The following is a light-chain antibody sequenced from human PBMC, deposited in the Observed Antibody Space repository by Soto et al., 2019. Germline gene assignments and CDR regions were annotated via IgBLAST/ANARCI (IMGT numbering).Light chain of an antibody. CDR2: DAS. CDR1: QSVSSY. V-gene: IGKV3-11*01. J-gene: IGKJ4*01. Sequence: EIVLTQSPATLSLSPGERATLSCRASQSVSSYLAWYQQKPGQAPMLLIYDASNRATGIPARFSGSGSGTYIALTISSLEPEDLAVYCCQQRSNWPPLPFGGGTKVEIK. CDR3: QQRSNWPPLP.